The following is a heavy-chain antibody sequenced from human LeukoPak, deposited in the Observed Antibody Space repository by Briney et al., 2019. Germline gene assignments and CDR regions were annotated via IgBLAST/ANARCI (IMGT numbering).Heavy chain of an antibody. CDR1: GYTFTSYY. Sequence: GASVKVSCKASGYTFTSYYIHWVRQAPGQGLEWMGWINPHNGDTNYEQMFQGRVTMNRDTSISTAYMELSSLRSDDTAVYYCARGVYSGWYTHNWLDSWGQGTLVTVSS. CDR3: ARGVYSGWYTHNWLDS. D-gene: IGHD6-19*01. V-gene: IGHV1-2*02. CDR2: INPHNGDT. J-gene: IGHJ5*01.